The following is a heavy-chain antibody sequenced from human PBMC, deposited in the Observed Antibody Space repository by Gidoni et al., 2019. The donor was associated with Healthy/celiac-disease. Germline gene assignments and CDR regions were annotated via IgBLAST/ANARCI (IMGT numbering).Heavy chain of an antibody. J-gene: IGHJ4*02. V-gene: IGHV3-30*04. CDR1: GFTLSSYA. D-gene: IGHD6-13*01. CDR2: ISYDGSNK. CDR3: PAQLGGTFDY. Sequence: QVQLLESGGVVVQPGRSLRLSCAASGFTLSSYAIHWVRQAPGKGLEWVAVISYDGSNKYYADSVKGRFTISRDNSKNTLYLQMNSLRAEDTAVYYCPAQLGGTFDYWGQGTLVTVSS.